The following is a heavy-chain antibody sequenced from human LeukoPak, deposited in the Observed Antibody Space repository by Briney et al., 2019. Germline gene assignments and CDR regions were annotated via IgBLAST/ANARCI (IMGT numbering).Heavy chain of an antibody. J-gene: IGHJ6*01. CDR3: AKDIVVVVAATSYYGRDV. D-gene: IGHD2-15*01. CDR1: VYTFTVYY. V-gene: IGHV1-2*02. CDR2: INLNSGGT. Sequence: ASVTVSFMGSVYTFTVYYMHWVRHAPREGLEWMGWINLNSGGTNYAEQVQGRVTMPRDTSISTAYMELSRLRSDDTAVYYCAKDIVVVVAATSYYGRDVGRRGTTLTV.